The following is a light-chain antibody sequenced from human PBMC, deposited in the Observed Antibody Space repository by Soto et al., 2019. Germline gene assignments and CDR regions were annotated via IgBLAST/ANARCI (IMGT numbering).Light chain of an antibody. CDR1: SSDVGGYNY. CDR2: DVS. V-gene: IGLV2-14*01. Sequence: QSALTQPASVSGSPGQSITISCTGTSSDVGGYNYVSWYQQHPGKAPKLMIYDVSNRPSGVSNRFSGSKSGNTASLTISALHAEDEADYYYSSYTTSSTYVFGTGTKLTVL. J-gene: IGLJ1*01. CDR3: SSYTTSSTYV.